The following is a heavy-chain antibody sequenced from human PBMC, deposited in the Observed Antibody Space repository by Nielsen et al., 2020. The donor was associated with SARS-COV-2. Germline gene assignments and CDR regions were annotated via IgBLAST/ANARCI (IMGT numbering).Heavy chain of an antibody. J-gene: IGHJ3*02. Sequence: SETLSLTCAVSGGSVSSNYWWSWVRQPPGKGLEWIGEIHHSGSTKYAPSLKSRVSMSVDKSKSQLSLRLRSVTAADTAVYYCAGGSRDAFDMWGQGTLVTVSS. CDR3: AGGSRDAFDM. V-gene: IGHV4-4*02. CDR2: IHHSGST. D-gene: IGHD3-10*01. CDR1: GGSVSSNYW.